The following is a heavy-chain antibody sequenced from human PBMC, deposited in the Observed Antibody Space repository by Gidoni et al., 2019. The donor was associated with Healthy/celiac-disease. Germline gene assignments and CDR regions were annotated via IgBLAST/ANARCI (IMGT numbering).Heavy chain of an antibody. CDR2: IYSGGST. CDR3: ARASTWELRSGPNYYYYGMDV. V-gene: IGHV3-66*01. CDR1: GFTVSSNY. D-gene: IGHD3-10*01. Sequence: EVQLVESGGGLVQPGGSLRLSCAASGFTVSSNYMSWVRQAPGKGLEWVSVIYSGGSTYYADSVKGRFTISRDNSKNTLYLQMNSLRAEDTAVYYCARASTWELRSGPNYYYYGMDVWGQGTTVTVSS. J-gene: IGHJ6*02.